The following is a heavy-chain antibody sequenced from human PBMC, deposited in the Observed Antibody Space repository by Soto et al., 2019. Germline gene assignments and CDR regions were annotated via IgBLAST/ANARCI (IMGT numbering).Heavy chain of an antibody. CDR1: GDSVSNNHAS. Sequence: PSQTLSLTCPISGDSVSNNHASWNWIRQSPSGGLEWLGRTYYRSWWNSDYAMSVKSRISINPDPSKNLISLHLSSVTPGDTAFYYCQRDPPDFNRGFDFWGQGAPVTGSS. CDR3: QRDPPDFNRGFDF. J-gene: IGHJ4*02. V-gene: IGHV6-1*01. CDR2: TYYRSWWNS. D-gene: IGHD3-16*01.